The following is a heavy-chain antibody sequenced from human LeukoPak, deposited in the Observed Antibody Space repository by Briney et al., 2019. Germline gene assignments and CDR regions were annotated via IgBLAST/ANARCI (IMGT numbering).Heavy chain of an antibody. V-gene: IGHV7-4-1*02. Sequence: ASVKVSCKASGYAFTSYGMNWMRQAPGQGLEWMGWINTNTGNPTYAQGFTGRFALSLDTSVSTAYLQISSLEAEDTAVYYCARCTGGSCYHPVDNWGQGTLVTVSS. CDR2: INTNTGNP. CDR1: GYAFTSYG. D-gene: IGHD2-15*01. J-gene: IGHJ4*02. CDR3: ARCTGGSCYHPVDN.